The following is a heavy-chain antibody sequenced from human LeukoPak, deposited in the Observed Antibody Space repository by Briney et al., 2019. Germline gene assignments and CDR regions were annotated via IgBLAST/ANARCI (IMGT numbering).Heavy chain of an antibody. J-gene: IGHJ6*02. CDR1: GFTFSSYG. D-gene: IGHD2-2*01. CDR2: ITYDGSND. Sequence: GGTLRLSCAAPGFTFSSYGMNWVRQAPGKGLEWVAAITYDGSNDFYADSVKGRFTISRDNTKNTLYLQMNRLTAEDPALYYCAKGQGLYAPLRNYSMDVWGQRTTVTLSS. CDR3: AKGQGLYAPLRNYSMDV. V-gene: IGHV3-30*18.